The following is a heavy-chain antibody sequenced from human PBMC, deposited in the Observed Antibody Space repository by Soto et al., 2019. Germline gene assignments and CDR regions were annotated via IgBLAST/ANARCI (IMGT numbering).Heavy chain of an antibody. D-gene: IGHD5-18*01. Sequence: PSETLSLTCTVSGGSISSYYWSWIRQPPGKGLEWIGYIYYSGSTNYNPSLKSRATISVDTSKNQFSLKLSSVTAADTAVYYCASGKYSYGYPPLDFWGQGTLVTVS. CDR2: IYYSGST. J-gene: IGHJ4*02. CDR3: ASGKYSYGYPPLDF. CDR1: GGSISSYY. V-gene: IGHV4-59*08.